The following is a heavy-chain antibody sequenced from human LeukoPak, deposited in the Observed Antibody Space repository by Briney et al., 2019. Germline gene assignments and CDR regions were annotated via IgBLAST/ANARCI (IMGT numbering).Heavy chain of an antibody. J-gene: IGHJ3*02. CDR2: IYSGGST. D-gene: IGHD3-10*01. Sequence: GGSLRLSCAASGFTVSSNYMSWVRQAPGKGLEWVSIIYSGGSTFYADSVKGRFTISRDTSKNTLYLQMNSLRAEDTAVYYCARCVSYLSAFDIWGQGTMVTVSS. CDR3: ARCVSYLSAFDI. CDR1: GFTVSSNY. V-gene: IGHV3-53*01.